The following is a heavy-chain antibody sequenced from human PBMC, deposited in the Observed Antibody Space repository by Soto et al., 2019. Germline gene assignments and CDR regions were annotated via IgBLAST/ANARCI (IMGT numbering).Heavy chain of an antibody. V-gene: IGHV3-21*01. CDR2: ISSSSSYI. D-gene: IGHD1-7*01. Sequence: PGGSLRLSCAASGFTFSSYSMNWVRQAPGKGLEWVSSISSSSSYIYYADSVKGRFTISRDNAKNSLYLQMNSLRAEDTAVYYCARDWDGITGTTTGPKKFDPWGQGTLVTVSS. J-gene: IGHJ5*02. CDR3: ARDWDGITGTTTGPKKFDP. CDR1: GFTFSSYS.